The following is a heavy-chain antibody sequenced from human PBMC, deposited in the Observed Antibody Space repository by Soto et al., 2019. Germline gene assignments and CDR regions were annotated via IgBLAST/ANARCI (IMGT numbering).Heavy chain of an antibody. Sequence: LSLSCTASGFTFSTSAMSWVRQAPVRGLEWVSGISGSGAGTYYADSVKGRFTISRDNSKNTLYLQMSGLRAEDAAVYYCAKGPTVFGAVISFDYYYGMYVWGQGTPVTVSS. J-gene: IGHJ6*02. CDR1: GFTFSTSA. CDR3: AKGPTVFGAVISFDYYYGMYV. CDR2: ISGSGAGT. V-gene: IGHV3-23*01. D-gene: IGHD3-3*01.